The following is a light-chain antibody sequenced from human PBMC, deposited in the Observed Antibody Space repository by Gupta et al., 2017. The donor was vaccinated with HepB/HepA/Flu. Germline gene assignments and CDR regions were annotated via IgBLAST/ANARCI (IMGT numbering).Light chain of an antibody. V-gene: IGKV1-33*01. CDR1: QDISNY. CDR2: DVS. Sequence: DIQMTQSPSSLSASVGDRVTITCQASQDISNYLNWYQQKPGKAPKLLIYDVSNLETGVPSRHSGSGSGKDXPFTSSXRQQEDIATYYFHQYANLPTRTFGXGTKVEIK. J-gene: IGKJ1*01. CDR3: HQYANLPTRT.